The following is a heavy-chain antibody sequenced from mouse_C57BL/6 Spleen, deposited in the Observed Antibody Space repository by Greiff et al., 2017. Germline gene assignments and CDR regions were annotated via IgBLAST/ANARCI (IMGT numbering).Heavy chain of an antibody. CDR1: GYTFTSYW. Sequence: VQLQQPGAELVRPGSSVKLSCKASGYTFTSYWMDWVKQRPGQGLEWIGNIYPSDSETHYNQKFKDKATLTVDKSSSTAYMQLSSLTSEDSAVYYCARTYYSNYYWYFDVWGTGTTVTVSS. V-gene: IGHV1-61*01. CDR2: IYPSDSET. J-gene: IGHJ1*03. D-gene: IGHD2-5*01. CDR3: ARTYYSNYYWYFDV.